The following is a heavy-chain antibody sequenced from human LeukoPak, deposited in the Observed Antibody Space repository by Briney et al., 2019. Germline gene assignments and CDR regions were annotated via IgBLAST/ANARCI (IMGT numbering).Heavy chain of an antibody. D-gene: IGHD6-13*01. CDR2: ISSSSSYI. CDR3: AKDHYGSSWFNAFDI. J-gene: IGHJ3*02. Sequence: GGSLRLSCAASGFTFSSYSMNWVRQAPGKGLEWVSSISSSSSYIYYADSVKGRFTISRDNSKNTLYLQMNSLRAEDTAVYYCAKDHYGSSWFNAFDIWGQGTMVTVSS. CDR1: GFTFSSYS. V-gene: IGHV3-21*01.